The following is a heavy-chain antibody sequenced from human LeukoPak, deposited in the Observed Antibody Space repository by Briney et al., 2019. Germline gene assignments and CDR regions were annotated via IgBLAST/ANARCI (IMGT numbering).Heavy chain of an antibody. CDR1: GASLGGFY. CDR2: ISHSGNT. Sequence: SETLSLTRAVYGASLGGFYWSWIRQPPGKGLEWIGEISHSGNTNYNPSLKSRVTISIDTSKKQFSLILTSVTAADTAVYYCARRVVIAALGYWGQGALVTVSS. J-gene: IGHJ4*02. V-gene: IGHV4-34*01. CDR3: ARRVVIAALGY. D-gene: IGHD2-15*01.